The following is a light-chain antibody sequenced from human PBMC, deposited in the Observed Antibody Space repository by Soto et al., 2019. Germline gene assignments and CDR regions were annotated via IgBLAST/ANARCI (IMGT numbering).Light chain of an antibody. V-gene: IGLV2-14*01. CDR1: SSDVGGYNY. CDR2: DVS. Sequence: QSALTQPASVSGSPGQSITISCTGTSSDVGGYNYVSWYQQHPGKAPKLMIYDVSNRPSGVSNRFSGSKSGNTASLTISGLQAEGEADYYCSSYTSSSKGVFGGGTKLTVL. CDR3: SSYTSSSKGV. J-gene: IGLJ2*01.